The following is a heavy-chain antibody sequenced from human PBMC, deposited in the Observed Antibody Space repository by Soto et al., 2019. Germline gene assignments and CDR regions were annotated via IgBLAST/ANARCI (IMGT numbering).Heavy chain of an antibody. CDR2: ISGSDGST. D-gene: IGHD2-15*01. CDR3: AKSGHSGGTCYSPSDY. Sequence: EVQLLESGGGLVQPGGSLRLSCAASGFTFSNYAMSWVRQAPGKGLEWVSVISGSDGSTYYADSVKGRFTISRDNSKNTLYLQMNSLRAEDTAVYSCAKSGHSGGTCYSPSDYWGQGTLVTVSS. CDR1: GFTFSNYA. J-gene: IGHJ4*02. V-gene: IGHV3-23*01.